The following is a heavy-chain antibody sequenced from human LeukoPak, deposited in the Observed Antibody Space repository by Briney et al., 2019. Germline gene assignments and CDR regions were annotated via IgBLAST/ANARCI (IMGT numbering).Heavy chain of an antibody. Sequence: PGGSLRLSCEASGFTFSTYGMHWVRQAPGKGLEWVAVIWYDGSNKYYADSVKGRFTISRDNSKNTLYLQMNSLRAEDTAVYYCARDLEGGYQLLKYWGQGTLVTVSS. V-gene: IGHV3-33*01. CDR2: IWYDGSNK. CDR3: ARDLEGGYQLLKY. D-gene: IGHD2-2*01. CDR1: GFTFSTYG. J-gene: IGHJ4*02.